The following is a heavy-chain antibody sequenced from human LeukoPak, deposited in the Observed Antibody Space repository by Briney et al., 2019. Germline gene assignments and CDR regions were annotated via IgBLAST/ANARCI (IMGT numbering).Heavy chain of an antibody. Sequence: ASVTVSCKASGYTFTGYYMHWVRQAPGQGLEWMGWINPNSGGTNYAQKFQGRVTMTRDTSISTVYMELSRLRSDDTAVYYCARASGSYWWFDSWGQGTLVTVSS. CDR2: INPNSGGT. D-gene: IGHD1-26*01. CDR1: GYTFTGYY. CDR3: ARASGSYWWFDS. V-gene: IGHV1-2*02. J-gene: IGHJ5*01.